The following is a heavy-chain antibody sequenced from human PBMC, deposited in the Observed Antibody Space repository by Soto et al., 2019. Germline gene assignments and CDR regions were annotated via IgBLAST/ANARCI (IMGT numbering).Heavy chain of an antibody. CDR1: GGTFSSYT. CDR3: ARTSGPNSGYEPRNWFDP. CDR2: IIPILGIA. J-gene: IGHJ5*02. V-gene: IGHV1-69*02. D-gene: IGHD5-12*01. Sequence: SVKVSCKASGGTFSSYTISWVRQAPGQGLEWMGRIIPILGIANYAQKFQGRVTITADKSTSTAYMELSSLRSEDTAVYYCARTSGPNSGYEPRNWFDPWGQGTLVTVSS.